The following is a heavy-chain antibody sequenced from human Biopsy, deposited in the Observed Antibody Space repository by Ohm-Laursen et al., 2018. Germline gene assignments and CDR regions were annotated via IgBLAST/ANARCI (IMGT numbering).Heavy chain of an antibody. V-gene: IGHV4-59*08. CDR3: ARLSALFGVADFTDD. J-gene: IGHJ4*02. CDR2: ISNSGTT. Sequence: TLSLTCTLSGASVRSHFLTWIRQPPGKGLQWIGSISNSGTTKSSPSLKSRVNIPLHTSKNKLSLKLTSVTAADTAVYYCARLSALFGVADFTDDWGQGTLVTVSS. D-gene: IGHD3-3*01. CDR1: GASVRSHF.